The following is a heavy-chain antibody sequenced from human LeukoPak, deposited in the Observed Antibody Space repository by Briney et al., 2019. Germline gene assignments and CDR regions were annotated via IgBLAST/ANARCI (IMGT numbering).Heavy chain of an antibody. CDR3: ARARGYFDWLDY. CDR1: GFTFSTYG. V-gene: IGHV3-53*01. Sequence: GWSLRLSCAASGFTFSTYGMHWVRQAPGKGLEWVSVIYSGGSTYYADSVKGRFTISRDNSKNTLYLQMNSLRAEDTAVYYCARARGYFDWLDYWGQGTLVTVSS. CDR2: IYSGGST. D-gene: IGHD3-9*01. J-gene: IGHJ4*02.